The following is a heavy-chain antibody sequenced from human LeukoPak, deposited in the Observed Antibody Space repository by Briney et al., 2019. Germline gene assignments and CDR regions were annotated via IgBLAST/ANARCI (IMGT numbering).Heavy chain of an antibody. V-gene: IGHV3-7*01. J-gene: IGHJ3*02. D-gene: IGHD6-19*01. CDR3: ARDGAGKGALDI. CDR2: IRPDGSEK. Sequence: GGSLRLSCAASGFIFSTHWMSWVRQAPGKGLEWVANIRPDGSEKYYVDSVKGRLTISRDNAKNSLYLQMNSLRGEDTAVYYCARDGAGKGALDIWGQGTMVTVSS. CDR1: GFIFSTHW.